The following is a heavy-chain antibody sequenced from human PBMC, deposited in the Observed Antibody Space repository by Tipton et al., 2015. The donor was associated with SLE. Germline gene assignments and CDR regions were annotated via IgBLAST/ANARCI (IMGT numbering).Heavy chain of an antibody. CDR2: IYYTGST. CDR1: GGSINSQY. Sequence: TLSLTCTVSGGSINSQYWSWIRQPPGKGLEWIAYIYYTGSTNYNPSLKSRVTISVDTSKNQFSLNLRFVTAADTAVYYCARGGWLRGTYFFGYWGQGTLVTVSS. V-gene: IGHV4-59*11. CDR3: ARGGWLRGTYFFGY. J-gene: IGHJ4*02. D-gene: IGHD5-24*01.